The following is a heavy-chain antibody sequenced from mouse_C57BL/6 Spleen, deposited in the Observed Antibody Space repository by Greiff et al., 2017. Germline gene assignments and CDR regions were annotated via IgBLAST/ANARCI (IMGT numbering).Heavy chain of an antibody. V-gene: IGHV10-1*01. D-gene: IGHD1-1*02. Sequence: GGGLVQPKGSLKLSCAASGFSFNTYAMNWVRQAPGQGLAWVARIRSKSNNYATYYADSVKDRFTISRDDSESMLYLQMNNLKTEDTAMYYCVRTGDYAMDYWGQGTSVTVSS. CDR2: IRSKSNNYAT. J-gene: IGHJ4*01. CDR1: GFSFNTYA. CDR3: VRTGDYAMDY.